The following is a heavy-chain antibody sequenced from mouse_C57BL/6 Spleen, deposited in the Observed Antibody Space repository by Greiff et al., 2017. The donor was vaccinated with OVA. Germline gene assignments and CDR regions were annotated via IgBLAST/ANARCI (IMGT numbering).Heavy chain of an antibody. D-gene: IGHD3-2*02. Sequence: QVQLQQPGAELVKPGASVKVSCKASGYTFTSYWMHWVKQRPGQGLEWIGRIHPSDSDTNYNQKFKGKATLTVDKSSSTAYMQLSSLTSEDSAVYYCATGAQAPWFAYWGQGTLVIVSA. CDR1: GYTFTSYW. CDR3: ATGAQAPWFAY. V-gene: IGHV1-74*01. J-gene: IGHJ3*01. CDR2: IHPSDSDT.